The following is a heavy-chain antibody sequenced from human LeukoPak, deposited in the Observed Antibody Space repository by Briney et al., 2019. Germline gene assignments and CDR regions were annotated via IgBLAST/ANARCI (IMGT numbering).Heavy chain of an antibody. CDR1: GFTVSSNY. J-gene: IGHJ6*03. CDR2: IYSGGST. V-gene: IGHV3-53*05. Sequence: GGSLRLSCAASGFTVSSNYMSWVRQAPGKGLEWVSVIYSGGSTYYADSVKGRFTISRDNSKNTLYLQMNSLRAEDTAVYYCAKDRKIQLWNYYYYYYMDVWGKGTTVTISS. D-gene: IGHD5-18*01. CDR3: AKDRKIQLWNYYYYYYMDV.